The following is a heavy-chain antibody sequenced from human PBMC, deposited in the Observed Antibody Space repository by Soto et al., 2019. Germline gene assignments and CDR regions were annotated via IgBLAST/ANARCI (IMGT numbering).Heavy chain of an antibody. Sequence: QVQLQESGPGLVKPSETLSLTCIVSGGSIRNVNDCWSWIRQRPDKGLEWIGHTYSGGCIYNNPSPPSRVSISVDTTKNQFSLQLSSVSAADTAVYYCARGPSGDKVDYWGQGTLVTVSS. CDR1: GGSIRNVNDC. J-gene: IGHJ4*02. CDR3: ARGPSGDKVDY. CDR2: TYSGGCI. D-gene: IGHD7-27*01. V-gene: IGHV4-30-4*01.